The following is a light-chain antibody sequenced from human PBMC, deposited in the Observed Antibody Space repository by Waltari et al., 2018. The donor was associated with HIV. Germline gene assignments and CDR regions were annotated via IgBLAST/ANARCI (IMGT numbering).Light chain of an antibody. CDR3: ATWDDSLNGWV. V-gene: IGLV1-44*01. CDR2: SNG. CDR1: SSNIGSNT. Sequence: QSVLTQPPSASGTPGQRVTISCSGSSSNIGSNTVSWYHQVPGTAPKVLIYSNGYRPAGFPDRFCGSKSGTSASLAISGLQSDDEADYYCATWDDSLNGWVCGGGTKVTVL. J-gene: IGLJ3*02.